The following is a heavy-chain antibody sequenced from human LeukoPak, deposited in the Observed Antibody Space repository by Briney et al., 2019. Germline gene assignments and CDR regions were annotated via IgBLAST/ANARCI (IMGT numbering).Heavy chain of an antibody. D-gene: IGHD2-21*02. CDR3: ATPQHIVVVTAIRYFDY. V-gene: IGHV4-30-4*01. CDR2: IYYSGST. Sequence: PSETLSLTCTVSGGSISSGDYYWSWIRQPPGKGLEWIGYIYYSGSTYYNPSLKSRVTISVDTSKNQSSLKLSSVTAADTAVYYCATPQHIVVVTAIRYFDYWGQGTLVTVSS. CDR1: GGSISSGDYY. J-gene: IGHJ4*02.